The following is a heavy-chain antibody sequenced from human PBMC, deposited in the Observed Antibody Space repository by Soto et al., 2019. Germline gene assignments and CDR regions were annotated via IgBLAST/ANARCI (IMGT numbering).Heavy chain of an antibody. CDR1: GGTFSSYA. J-gene: IGHJ4*02. CDR2: IIPIFGTA. Sequence: GASVKVSCKASGGTFSSYAISWVRQAPGQGLEWMGGIIPIFGTANYAQKFQGRVTITADESTSTAYMELSSLRSEDTAVYYCARDPSPNYDSSGYYLYYFDYWGQGTLVTVSS. V-gene: IGHV1-69*13. D-gene: IGHD3-22*01. CDR3: ARDPSPNYDSSGYYLYYFDY.